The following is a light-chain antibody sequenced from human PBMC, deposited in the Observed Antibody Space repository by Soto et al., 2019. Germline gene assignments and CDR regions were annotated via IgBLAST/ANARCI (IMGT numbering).Light chain of an antibody. Sequence: EIVLTQSPGTLSLSPGERATLSCRASQSVTNNYLAWYQQKAGQAPRLLIYLASNRAAGTPDRFSGSGSGADFTLTINRLEPEDLAVYVCQQYGSSPWTFGQGTKVDIK. J-gene: IGKJ1*01. CDR3: QQYGSSPWT. CDR1: QSVTNNY. V-gene: IGKV3-20*01. CDR2: LAS.